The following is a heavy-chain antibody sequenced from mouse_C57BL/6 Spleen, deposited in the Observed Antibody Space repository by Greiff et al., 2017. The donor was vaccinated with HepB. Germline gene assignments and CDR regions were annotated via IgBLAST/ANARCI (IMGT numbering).Heavy chain of an antibody. CDR1: GYTFTDYN. CDR2: INPNNGGT. V-gene: IGHV1-22*01. Sequence: VQLQQSGPELVKPGASVKMSCKASGYTFTDYNMHWVKQSHGKSLEWIGYINPNNGGTSYNQKFKGKATLTVNKSSSTAYMELRSLTSEDSAVYYCARDPPHYYGSSFWYFDVWGTGTTVTVSS. CDR3: ARDPPHYYGSSFWYFDV. D-gene: IGHD1-1*01. J-gene: IGHJ1*03.